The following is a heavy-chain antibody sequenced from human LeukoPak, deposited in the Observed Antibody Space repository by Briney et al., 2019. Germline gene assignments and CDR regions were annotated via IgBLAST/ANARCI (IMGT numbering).Heavy chain of an antibody. CDR2: ISSSGSTI. V-gene: IGHV3-48*03. D-gene: IGHD2-15*01. CDR1: GFTFSSYE. Sequence: PGGSLRLSCAASGFTFSSYEMNWVRQAPGKGLEWVSYISSSGSTIYYADSVKGRFTISRDNAKNSLYLQMNSLRAEDTAVYYCARIDRGFYSRWTAFAFWGQGTMVTVSS. CDR3: ARIDRGFYSRWTAFAF. J-gene: IGHJ3*01.